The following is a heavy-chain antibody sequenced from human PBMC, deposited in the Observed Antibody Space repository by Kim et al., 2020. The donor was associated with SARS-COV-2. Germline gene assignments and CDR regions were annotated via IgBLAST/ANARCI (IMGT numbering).Heavy chain of an antibody. CDR2: INHSGST. CDR3: ASLGPDFRGSSLYYFDY. Sequence: SETLSLTCAVYGGSFSGYYWSWIRQPPGKGLEWIGEINHSGSTNYNPSLKSRVTISVDTSKNQFSLKLSSVTAADTAVYYCASLGPDFRGSSLYYFDYWGQGTLVTVSS. V-gene: IGHV4-34*01. J-gene: IGHJ4*02. D-gene: IGHD1-26*01. CDR1: GGSFSGYY.